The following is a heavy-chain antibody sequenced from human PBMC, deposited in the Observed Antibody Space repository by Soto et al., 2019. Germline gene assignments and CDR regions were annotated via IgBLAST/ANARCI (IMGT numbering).Heavy chain of an antibody. CDR2: IKGDGSKT. CDR1: GFSFNNDL. J-gene: IGHJ3*02. CDR3: TRNVSPVSSDLYFDAFDI. Sequence: QLVESGGGLVQPGGSLRLSCEASGFSFNNDLMTWVRQAPGKGLEWVANIKGDGSKTSYLDSVRGRFTVSRDNAKGSLYLQMNSLRAADTVLYYCTRNVSPVSSDLYFDAFDIWGQGKMVTVPS. D-gene: IGHD2-8*01. V-gene: IGHV3-7*05.